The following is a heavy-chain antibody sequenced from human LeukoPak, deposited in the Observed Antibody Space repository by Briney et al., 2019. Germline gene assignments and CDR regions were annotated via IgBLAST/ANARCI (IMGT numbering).Heavy chain of an antibody. V-gene: IGHV4-59*01. CDR2: IYYSGST. CDR3: ARFRTSGTYWFDY. J-gene: IGHJ4*02. Sequence: PSETLSLTCTVSGGSISSNYWSWIRQPPGKGLEWVGYIYYSGSTHYNPSLRSRVTIAVDTSKKQFSLNLSSVTAADTAVYYCARFRTSGTYWFDYWGQGTLVTVSS. D-gene: IGHD1-26*01. CDR1: GGSISSNY.